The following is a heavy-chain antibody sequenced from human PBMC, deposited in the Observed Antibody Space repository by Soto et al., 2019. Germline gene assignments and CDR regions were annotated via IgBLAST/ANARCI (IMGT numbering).Heavy chain of an antibody. V-gene: IGHV3-23*04. Sequence: VQLVESGGGVVQPGRSLRLSCAASGFTFSSYGMHWVRQAPGKGLEWVSAISGSGGSTYYADSVKGRFTISRDNSKNTLYLQMNSLRAEDTAVYYCAKGGIGGSGSFQHWGQGTLVTVSS. J-gene: IGHJ1*01. CDR3: AKGGIGGSGSFQH. CDR2: ISGSGGST. D-gene: IGHD6-19*01. CDR1: GFTFSSYG.